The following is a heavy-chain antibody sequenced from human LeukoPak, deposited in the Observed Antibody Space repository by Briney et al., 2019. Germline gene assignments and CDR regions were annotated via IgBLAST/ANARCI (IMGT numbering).Heavy chain of an antibody. V-gene: IGHV4-34*01. D-gene: IGHD1-26*01. CDR1: GGSFSGYY. CDR3: ARGIRSYRAFDI. Sequence: SETLSLTCAVYGGSFSGYYWSWIRQPPGKGLEWIGEINHRGSTNYNPSLKSRVTISVDTSKNQFSLKLSSVTAADTAVYYCARGIRSYRAFDIWGQGTMVTVSS. CDR2: INHRGST. J-gene: IGHJ3*02.